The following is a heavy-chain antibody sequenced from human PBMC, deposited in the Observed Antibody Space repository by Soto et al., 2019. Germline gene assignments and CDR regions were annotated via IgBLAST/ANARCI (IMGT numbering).Heavy chain of an antibody. V-gene: IGHV3-30-3*01. Sequence: QVQLVESGGGVVQPGRSLRLSCAASGFTFSSYAMHWVRQAPGKGLEWVAVISYDGSNKYYADSVKGRFTISRDNSKNTLYLQMNSLRAEDTAVYYFARDLYNWNSAPIEYYYYYGMDVWGQGTTVTVSS. CDR3: ARDLYNWNSAPIEYYYYYGMDV. CDR1: GFTFSSYA. D-gene: IGHD1-7*01. J-gene: IGHJ6*02. CDR2: ISYDGSNK.